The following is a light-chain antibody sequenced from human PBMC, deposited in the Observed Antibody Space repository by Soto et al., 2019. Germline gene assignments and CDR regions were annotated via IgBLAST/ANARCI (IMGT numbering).Light chain of an antibody. V-gene: IGLV1-47*01. CDR3: VTWDDSLSGAL. J-gene: IGLJ2*01. Sequence: QAVVTQPPSASGTPGQWVTISFSGSRSNIGSNYVYWYQQLPGTAPKLLIYKNNQRPSGVPDRFSASKSGTSASLAISGLRSEDEADYYCVTWDDSLSGALFGGGTKLTVL. CDR2: KNN. CDR1: RSNIGSNY.